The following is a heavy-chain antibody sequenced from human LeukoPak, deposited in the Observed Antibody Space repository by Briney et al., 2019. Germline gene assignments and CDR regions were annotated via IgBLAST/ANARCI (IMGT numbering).Heavy chain of an antibody. D-gene: IGHD3-10*01. CDR3: ARVGYYYYGY. V-gene: IGHV1-69*04. CDR1: GGTFSSYA. Sequence: GASVKVSCKASGGTFSSYAISWVRQAPGQGREWMGRIIPILGIANYAQKFQGRVTITADKSTSTAYMELSSLRSEDTAVYYCARVGYYYYGYWGQGTLVTVSS. J-gene: IGHJ4*02. CDR2: IIPILGIA.